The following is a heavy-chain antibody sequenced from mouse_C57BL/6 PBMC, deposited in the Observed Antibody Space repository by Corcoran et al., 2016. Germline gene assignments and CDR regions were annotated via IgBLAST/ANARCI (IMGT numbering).Heavy chain of an antibody. D-gene: IGHD2-3*01. V-gene: IGHV3-6*01. J-gene: IGHJ3*01. CDR2: ISYDGSN. Sequence: DVQLQESGPGLVKPSQSLSLTCSVTGYPITSGYYWNWIRQFPGNKLEWMGYISYDGSNNYNPSLKNRISITRDTSKNQFFLKLNSVTTEDTATYYCAREGFYDGYYSAYWGQGTLVTVSA. CDR3: AREGFYDGYYSAY. CDR1: GYPITSGYY.